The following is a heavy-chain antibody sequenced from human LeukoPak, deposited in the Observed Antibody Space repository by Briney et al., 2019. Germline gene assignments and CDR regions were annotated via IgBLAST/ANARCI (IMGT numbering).Heavy chain of an antibody. D-gene: IGHD1-14*01. CDR1: GYTFTNHS. J-gene: IGHJ6*03. Sequence: GASVKVSCKASGYTFTNHSINWVRQAPGQGLEYMGWIDTNTGNPTYAQAFTGRIVFSLDTSVSTAYLQIRSLKAEDTAVYFCAREVAITIGTSYYYSYYMDVWGKGTTVTVSS. V-gene: IGHV7-4-1*02. CDR2: IDTNTGNP. CDR3: AREVAITIGTSYYYSYYMDV.